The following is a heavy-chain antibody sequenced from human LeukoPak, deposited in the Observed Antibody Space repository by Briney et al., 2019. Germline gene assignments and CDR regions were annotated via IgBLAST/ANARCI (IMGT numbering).Heavy chain of an antibody. CDR2: ISSSSSTI. J-gene: IGHJ5*02. CDR1: GFTFSSYS. CDR3: ATEGYCSGGSCYNRWFDP. V-gene: IGHV3-48*04. Sequence: GGSLRLSCAASGFTFSSYSMNWVRQAPGKGLEWVSYISSSSSTICYADSVKGRFTISRDNAKNSPYLQMNSLRAEDTAVYYCATEGYCSGGSCYNRWFDPWGQGTLVTVSS. D-gene: IGHD2-15*01.